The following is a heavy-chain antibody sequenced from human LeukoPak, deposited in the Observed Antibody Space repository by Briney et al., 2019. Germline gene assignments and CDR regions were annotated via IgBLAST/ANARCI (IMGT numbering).Heavy chain of an antibody. CDR2: TIPIFGTA. J-gene: IGHJ4*02. D-gene: IGHD2-2*01. V-gene: IGHV1-69*05. CDR3: ARDTRYCSSTSCKGGDY. Sequence: SVKVSCKASGGTFSSYAISWARQAPGQGLEWMGGTIPIFGTANYAQKFQGRVTITTDESTSTAYMELSSLRSEDTAVYYCARDTRYCSSTSCKGGDYWGQGTLVTVSS. CDR1: GGTFSSYA.